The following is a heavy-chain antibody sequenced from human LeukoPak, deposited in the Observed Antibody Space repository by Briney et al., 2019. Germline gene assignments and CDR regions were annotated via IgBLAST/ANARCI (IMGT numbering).Heavy chain of an antibody. V-gene: IGHV4-31*11. CDR2: IYYSGST. Sequence: PSETLSLTCAVYGGSFSGYYWSWIRQHPGKGLEWIGYIYYSGSTYYNPSLKSRVTISVDTSKNQFSLKLSSVTAADTAVYYCARNIAGNGSGSFTYWAKETLVTFSS. CDR1: GGSFSGYY. J-gene: IGHJ4*02. D-gene: IGHD3-10*01. CDR3: ARNIAGNGSGSFTY.